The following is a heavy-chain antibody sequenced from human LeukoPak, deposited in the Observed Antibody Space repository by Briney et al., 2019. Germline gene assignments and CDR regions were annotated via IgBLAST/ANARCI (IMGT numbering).Heavy chain of an antibody. Sequence: SETLSLTCIVSGGSIRTTSYYWGWIRQPPGKGLEWIGSIFYSGYTYSNSSLESRVTMSVDTSKNQFSLKLNSVTAADTAIYYCARHFAGHTRSFDYWGQGTLVTVSS. CDR3: ARHFAGHTRSFDY. V-gene: IGHV4-39*01. J-gene: IGHJ4*02. CDR1: GGSIRTTSYY. CDR2: IFYSGYT.